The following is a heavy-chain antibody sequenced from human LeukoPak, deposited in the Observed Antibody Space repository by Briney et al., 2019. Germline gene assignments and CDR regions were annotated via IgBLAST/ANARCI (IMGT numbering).Heavy chain of an antibody. CDR2: VHYSGGT. Sequence: SETLSLTCSVYGCSISWYERSWIRRPPGKGLEWLGFVHYSGGTKYNPSLKSRVTISLDTSKNQCSLRLNSVTAADTAGYYCARARIRMGELSFYYYWGQGTLVTVSS. CDR3: ARARIRMGELSFYYY. CDR1: GCSISWYE. V-gene: IGHV4-59*01. J-gene: IGHJ4*02. D-gene: IGHD3-16*02.